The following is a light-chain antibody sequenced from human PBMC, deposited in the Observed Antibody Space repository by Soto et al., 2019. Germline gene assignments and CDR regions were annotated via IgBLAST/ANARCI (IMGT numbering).Light chain of an antibody. Sequence: EVVLTQSPCTLSLSPGKTATLSCRASQSVSSYLAWYQQKPGQAPRLLIYDASDRATGGPGRCSGSGAGTAVTLTISSLEPEDVALYYCQQRSDWPPITAGQRTRLAI. CDR3: QQRSDWPPIT. CDR1: QSVSSY. CDR2: DAS. J-gene: IGKJ5*01. V-gene: IGKV3-11*01.